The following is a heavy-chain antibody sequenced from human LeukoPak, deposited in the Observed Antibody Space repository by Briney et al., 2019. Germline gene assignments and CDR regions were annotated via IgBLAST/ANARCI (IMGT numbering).Heavy chain of an antibody. D-gene: IGHD6-19*01. J-gene: IGHJ5*02. Sequence: PSETLSLTCAVYGGSFSGYYWSWIRQPPGKGLEWIGEINHSGSTNYNPSLKSRVTISVDTSKNQFSLKLSSVTAADTAVYYCARLPGIAVAAANWFDPWGQGTLSPSPQ. CDR3: ARLPGIAVAAANWFDP. CDR2: INHSGST. V-gene: IGHV4-34*01. CDR1: GGSFSGYY.